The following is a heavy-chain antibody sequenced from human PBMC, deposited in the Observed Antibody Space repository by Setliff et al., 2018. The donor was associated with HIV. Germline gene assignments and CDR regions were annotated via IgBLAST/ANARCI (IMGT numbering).Heavy chain of an antibody. Sequence: PSETLSLTCVISGGSMGSHYWSWIRQSPGKGLEWIGNIHYTGISDINPSLKRRATISLDRPKIQFSLKLSSVTAADTAVYYCSNWNTTVDADSWGQGTLVTVSS. CDR2: IHYTGIS. D-gene: IGHD1-1*01. V-gene: IGHV4-59*11. CDR3: SNWNTTVDADS. J-gene: IGHJ4*02. CDR1: GGSMGSHY.